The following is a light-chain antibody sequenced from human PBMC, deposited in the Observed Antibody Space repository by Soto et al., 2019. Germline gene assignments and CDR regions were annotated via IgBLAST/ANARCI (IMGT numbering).Light chain of an antibody. CDR3: QQTYSVPPT. CDR2: AAS. Sequence: DIQMTQSPSSLSASVGDRVTITCRASQSISSYLNWYQQRQGKAPNLLIYAASTLQSGVPSRFSGGGAGTDFTLTISSLQPEDFATYYCQQTYSVPPTFGGGTKVEI. J-gene: IGKJ4*01. V-gene: IGKV1-39*01. CDR1: QSISSY.